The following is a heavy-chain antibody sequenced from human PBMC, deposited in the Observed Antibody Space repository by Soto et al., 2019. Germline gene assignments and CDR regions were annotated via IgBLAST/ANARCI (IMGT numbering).Heavy chain of an antibody. CDR2: IKSKTDGGTT. CDR1: GFTFSNAW. CDR3: TTDLTTVTTFYYYYYMDV. V-gene: IGHV3-15*01. Sequence: EVQLVESGGGLVKPGGSLRLSCAASGFTFSNAWMSWVRQAPGKGLEWVGRIKSKTDGGTTDYAAPVKGRFTISRDDSKNTLYLQMNSLKTEDTAVYYCTTDLTTVTTFYYYYYMDVWGKGTTVTVSS. J-gene: IGHJ6*03. D-gene: IGHD4-17*01.